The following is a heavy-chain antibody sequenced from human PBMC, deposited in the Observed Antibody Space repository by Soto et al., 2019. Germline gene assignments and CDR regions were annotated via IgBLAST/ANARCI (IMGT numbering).Heavy chain of an antibody. CDR2: ISYDGSNK. CDR3: AKGGRGGLRTFWPFDY. Sequence: PGGSLRLSCAASGFTFSSNGMHWVRQAPGKGLEWVAVISYDGSNKYYADSVKGRFTISRDNSKNTLYLQMNSLRAEDTAVYYCAKGGRGGLRTFWPFDYWGQGTLVTVSS. CDR1: GFTFSSNG. D-gene: IGHD5-12*01. V-gene: IGHV3-30*18. J-gene: IGHJ4*02.